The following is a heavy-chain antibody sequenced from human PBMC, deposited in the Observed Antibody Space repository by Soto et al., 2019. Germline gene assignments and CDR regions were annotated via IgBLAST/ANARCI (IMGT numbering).Heavy chain of an antibody. J-gene: IGHJ4*02. CDR2: ISYDGSNK. CDR1: GFTFSSYG. V-gene: IGHV3-30*18. D-gene: IGHD6-19*01. Sequence: PGGSLRLSCAASGFTFSSYGMHWVRQAPGKGLEWVAVISYDGSNKYYADSVKGRFTISRDNSKNTLYLQMNSLRAEDTAVYYCAKEFGGSGWSPFDYWGQGTLVTVSS. CDR3: AKEFGGSGWSPFDY.